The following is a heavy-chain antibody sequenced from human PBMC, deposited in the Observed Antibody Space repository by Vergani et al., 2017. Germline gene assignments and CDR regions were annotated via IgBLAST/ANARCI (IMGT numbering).Heavy chain of an antibody. Sequence: QVQLVESGGGVVQRGGSLRLSCATSGFTLSNYDMQWIRQGPGKGLEFVAFIQFDGSNQYYADSVKGRFTISRDNAKNSLYLQMNSLRAEDTAVYYCAREALHSSGWYGYYYYYGMDVWGQGTTVTVSS. V-gene: IGHV3-30*02. CDR2: IQFDGSNQ. CDR1: GFTLSNYD. J-gene: IGHJ6*02. CDR3: AREALHSSGWYGYYYYYGMDV. D-gene: IGHD6-19*01.